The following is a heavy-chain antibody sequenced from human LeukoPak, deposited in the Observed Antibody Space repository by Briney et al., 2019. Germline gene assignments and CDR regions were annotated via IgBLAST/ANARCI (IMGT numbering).Heavy chain of an antibody. D-gene: IGHD1-26*01. CDR1: GGSMSSYY. V-gene: IGHV4-4*09. Sequence: SETLSLTYTVSGGSMSSYYWSWIRQPPRKGLCGIGYIYTSESTNYNPSLKSRVTISVDTSKNQFSLKLSSVTAADTAVYYCARLSELPQSDDAFDIWGQGTMVTVSS. CDR3: ARLSELPQSDDAFDI. CDR2: IYTSEST. J-gene: IGHJ3*02.